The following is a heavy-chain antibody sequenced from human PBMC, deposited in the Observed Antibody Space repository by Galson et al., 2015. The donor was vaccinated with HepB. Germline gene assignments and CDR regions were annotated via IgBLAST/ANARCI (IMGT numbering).Heavy chain of an antibody. Sequence: SLRLSCAASGFAFTSFGLHWVRQAPGKGLEWVALISYDEGNKYYADSVKGRFTISRDSSKNTLYLQMDSLTTEDTAIYYCARGSRELDYWGQGTLVTVSP. CDR1: GFAFTSFG. D-gene: IGHD1-1*01. CDR2: ISYDEGNK. CDR3: ARGSRELDY. J-gene: IGHJ4*02. V-gene: IGHV3-30*03.